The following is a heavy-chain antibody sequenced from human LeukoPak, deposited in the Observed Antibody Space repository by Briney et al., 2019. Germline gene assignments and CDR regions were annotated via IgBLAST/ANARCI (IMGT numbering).Heavy chain of an antibody. CDR3: ARDPGYAIYYFDY. CDR1: GYTLTELS. J-gene: IGHJ4*02. V-gene: IGHV1-24*01. D-gene: IGHD3-9*01. Sequence: ASVKVSCKVSGYTLTELSMHWVRQAPGKGLEWMGGFDPEDGETIYAQKFQGRVTMTEDTSTDTAYMELSSLRSDDTAVYYCARDPGYAIYYFDYWGQGPWSPSPQ. CDR2: FDPEDGET.